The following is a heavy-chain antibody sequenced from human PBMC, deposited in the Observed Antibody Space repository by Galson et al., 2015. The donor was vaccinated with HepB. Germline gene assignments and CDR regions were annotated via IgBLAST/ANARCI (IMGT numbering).Heavy chain of an antibody. CDR1: GGTFSNHA. CDR2: IIPILGIA. D-gene: IGHD2-2*02. V-gene: IGHV1-69*04. CDR3: ASSYCSSTSCYSPNWFDA. J-gene: IGHJ5*02. Sequence: SVKVSCKASGGTFSNHAINWVRQAPGQGLEWMGRIIPILGIAKYALKFQGRVSFNADESTSTAYMELSSLRSDDTAVYYCASSYCSSTSCYSPNWFDAWGQGTLVTVSS.